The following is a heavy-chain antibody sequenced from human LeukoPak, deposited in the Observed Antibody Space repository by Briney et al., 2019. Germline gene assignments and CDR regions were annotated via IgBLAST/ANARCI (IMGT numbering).Heavy chain of an antibody. CDR2: INHSGST. D-gene: IGHD3-10*01. Sequence: KSSETLSLTCAVYGGSFSGYYWSWIRQPPGKGLEWVGEINHSGSTNYNPSLKRRVTISVDTSKNQFSLKLSSVTAADTAVYYCARGRGLLLWGQGTLVTVSS. J-gene: IGHJ4*02. CDR1: GGSFSGYY. CDR3: ARGRGLLL. V-gene: IGHV4-34*01.